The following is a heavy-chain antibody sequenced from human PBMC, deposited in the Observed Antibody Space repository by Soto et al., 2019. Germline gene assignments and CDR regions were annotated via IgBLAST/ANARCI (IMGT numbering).Heavy chain of an antibody. V-gene: IGHV3-23*01. D-gene: IGHD6-19*01. CDR2: ISGSGAST. CDR1: GFTFSTYA. J-gene: IGHJ4*02. Sequence: EVQLLESGGGLVQPGGSLRLSCAASGFTFSTYAMSWVRQAPGKGLEWVSAISGSGASTYYADSVKGRFTISRDNSKNTLYLQMNSLRAEETAVYYCAKRPKYSSGWAFDYWGQGTLVTVSS. CDR3: AKRPKYSSGWAFDY.